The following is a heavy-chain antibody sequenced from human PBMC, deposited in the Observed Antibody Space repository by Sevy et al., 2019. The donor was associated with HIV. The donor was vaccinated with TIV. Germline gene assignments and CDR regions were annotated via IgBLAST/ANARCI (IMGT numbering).Heavy chain of an antibody. J-gene: IGHJ4*02. D-gene: IGHD1-1*01. CDR2: IYDTGDT. CDR1: GASMSGYY. CDR3: ARGRSNFRY. V-gene: IGHV4-59*13. Sequence: SETLSLTCTLSGASMSGYYWSWIRQPPGKGLERIGYIYDTGDTKFNPSLKSRVTISQDTSKTQFSLSLSSVNTADTAVYYCARGRSNFRYWSQGTLVTVSS.